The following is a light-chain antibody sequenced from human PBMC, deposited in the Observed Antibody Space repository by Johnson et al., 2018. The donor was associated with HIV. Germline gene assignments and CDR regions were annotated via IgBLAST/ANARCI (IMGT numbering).Light chain of an antibody. CDR3: GTWDSSLISNV. CDR2: ENN. J-gene: IGLJ1*01. CDR1: SSNIGNNY. V-gene: IGLV1-51*02. Sequence: QLVLTQPPSVSAAPGQKVTISCSGSSSNIGNNYVSWYQQLPGTAPKLLIYENNKRPSGIPDRFSGSKSGTSATLGITGLQTGDAADYYCGTWDSSLISNVVGTGTKVTVL.